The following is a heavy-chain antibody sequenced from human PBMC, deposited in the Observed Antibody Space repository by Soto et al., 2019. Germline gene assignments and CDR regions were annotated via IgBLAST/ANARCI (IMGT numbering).Heavy chain of an antibody. D-gene: IGHD3-3*01. J-gene: IGHJ4*02. CDR2: VYPGDSDT. CDR3: ARWGAFYDHWSGSNGGSDY. V-gene: IGHV5-51*01. Sequence: GESLKISCKGSGYTFTSYWIAWVRQMPGKGLEWMGIVYPGDSDTRYSPSFQGQVTISADKSTSTAYLQWSSLEASDTAMYYCARWGAFYDHWSGSNGGSDYWGQGTLVTVSS. CDR1: GYTFTSYW.